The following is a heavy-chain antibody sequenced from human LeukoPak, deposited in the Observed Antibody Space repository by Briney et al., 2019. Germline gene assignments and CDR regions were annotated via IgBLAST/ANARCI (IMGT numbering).Heavy chain of an antibody. CDR1: GFTFTTNA. D-gene: IGHD5-12*01. CDR2: ISGRTGAT. V-gene: IGHV3-23*01. Sequence: PGGSLRLSCAASGFTFTTNAMSWVRQAPGKGLEWVSAISGRTGATYYADSEKGRFTISRDNSKSTLYPQMDSLRAEDTAVYYCAKCGNSGCHLIDYWGQGTLVTVSS. CDR3: AKCGNSGCHLIDY. J-gene: IGHJ4*02.